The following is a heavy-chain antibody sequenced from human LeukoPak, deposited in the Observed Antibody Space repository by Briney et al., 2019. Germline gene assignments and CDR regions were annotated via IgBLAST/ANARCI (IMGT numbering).Heavy chain of an antibody. V-gene: IGHV3-53*01. D-gene: IGHD2-21*02. Sequence: GGSLRLSCAASGFTVSSNYMSWVRQAPGKGLEWVSVISSGGSTYYADSVKGRFTISRDNSKNTLYLQMNSLRAEDTAVYYCARESHCGGDCYAFDIWGQGTMVTVSS. CDR3: ARESHCGGDCYAFDI. J-gene: IGHJ3*02. CDR1: GFTVSSNY. CDR2: ISSGGST.